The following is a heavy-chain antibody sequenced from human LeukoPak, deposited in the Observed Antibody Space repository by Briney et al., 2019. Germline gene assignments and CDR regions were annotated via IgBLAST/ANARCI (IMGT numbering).Heavy chain of an antibody. CDR1: GYTFTSYG. J-gene: IGHJ5*02. V-gene: IGHV1-18*01. CDR2: ISAYNGNT. D-gene: IGHD3-22*01. CDR3: ARDSYYDSSGYGEFDP. Sequence: GASVKVSCKASGYTFTSYGISWVRQAPGQGLEWMGWISAYNGNTNYAQKLQGRVTMTTDASTSTAYMELRSLRSDDTAVYYCARDSYYDSSGYGEFDPWGQGTLVTVSS.